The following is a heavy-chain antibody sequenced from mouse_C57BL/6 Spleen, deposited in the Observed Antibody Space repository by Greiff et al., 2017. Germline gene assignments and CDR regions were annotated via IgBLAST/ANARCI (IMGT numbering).Heavy chain of an antibody. Sequence: EVQVVESGGGLVQPGGSLSLSCAASGFTFTDYYMSWVRQPPGKALEWLGFIRNKANGYTTEYSASVKGRVTISRDNSQSILYLQMNALRAENRATYICARYENYGSGGYCYIAVWGTGTTVTVSS. D-gene: IGHD1-1*01. CDR2: IRNKANGYTT. J-gene: IGHJ1*03. V-gene: IGHV7-3*01. CDR3: ARYENYGSGGYCYIAV. CDR1: GFTFTDYY.